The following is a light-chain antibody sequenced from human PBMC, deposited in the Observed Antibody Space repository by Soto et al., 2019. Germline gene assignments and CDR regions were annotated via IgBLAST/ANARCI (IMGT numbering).Light chain of an antibody. CDR1: QTLSINS. J-gene: IGKJ3*01. CDR2: AAS. V-gene: IGKV3-20*01. CDR3: QQDDCAPPT. Sequence: EIVLTQSPDTLSLSPGERATLFCRASQTLSINSLDWYQQKPGQAPRLLIYAASTRDTGIPDRFNGSGSGTDFALTIKRLEPDYFAVDYGQQDDCAPPTSGPGTKVDVK.